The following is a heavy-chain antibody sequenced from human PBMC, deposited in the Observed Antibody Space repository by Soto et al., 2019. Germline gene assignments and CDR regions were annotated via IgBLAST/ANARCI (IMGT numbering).Heavy chain of an antibody. V-gene: IGHV4-28*01. Sequence: SETLSLTCAVSGYSISSSNWWGRIRQPPGKGLEWIGYIYYSGSTYYNPSLKSRVTMSVDTSKNQFSLKLSSVTAVDTAVYYVSRKNGVIDAFDIWGQGTMVTVSS. J-gene: IGHJ3*02. CDR3: SRKNGVIDAFDI. D-gene: IGHD4-17*01. CDR2: IYYSGST. CDR1: GYSISSSNW.